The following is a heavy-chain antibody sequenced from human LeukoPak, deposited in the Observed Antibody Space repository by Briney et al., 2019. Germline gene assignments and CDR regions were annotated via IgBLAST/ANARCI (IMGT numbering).Heavy chain of an antibody. J-gene: IGHJ3*02. V-gene: IGHV4-61*01. CDR3: ARGRRSGWTNAFDI. CDR1: GGSISSSSYY. D-gene: IGHD6-19*01. CDR2: IYYSGST. Sequence: SETLSLTCTVSGGSISSSSYYWSWIRQPPGKGLEWIGYIYYSGSTNYNPSLKSRVTISVDTSKNQFSLKLSSVTAADTAVYYCARGRRSGWTNAFDIWGQGTMVTVSS.